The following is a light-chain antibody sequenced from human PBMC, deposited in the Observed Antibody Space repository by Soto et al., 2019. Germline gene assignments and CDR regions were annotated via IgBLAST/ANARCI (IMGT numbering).Light chain of an antibody. Sequence: QSVLTQPASVSGSPGQSITISCTGTSSDVGGYNYVSWYQQHPGKAPKLMIYEVSNRPSGVSNRFSGSKSGNTASLTISGLQAEDEADYYCSSYTSSSSWVFGGGTNVTVL. V-gene: IGLV2-14*01. CDR3: SSYTSSSSWV. J-gene: IGLJ3*02. CDR2: EVS. CDR1: SSDVGGYNY.